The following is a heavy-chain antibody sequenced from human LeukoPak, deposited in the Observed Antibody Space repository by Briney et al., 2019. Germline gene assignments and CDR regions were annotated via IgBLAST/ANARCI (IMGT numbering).Heavy chain of an antibody. J-gene: IGHJ6*03. D-gene: IGHD2-21*01. V-gene: IGHV1-8*01. CDR2: MNPNSGNT. Sequence: ASVKVSCKASGYTFTSYDINWVRQATGQGLEWMGWMNPNSGNTGYAQKFQGRVTMTRNTSISTAYMELSSLRSEDTAVYYCARDLFRAEMIYYYYYMDVWGKGTTVTVSS. CDR1: GYTFTSYD. CDR3: ARDLFRAEMIYYYYYMDV.